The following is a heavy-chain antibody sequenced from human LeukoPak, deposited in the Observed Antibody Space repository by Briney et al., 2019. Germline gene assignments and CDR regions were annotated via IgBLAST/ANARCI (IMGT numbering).Heavy chain of an antibody. V-gene: IGHV4-30-4*01. CDR3: ASHYYDSSGYHNPDY. CDR2: IYYSGST. CDR1: GGSISSGDYY. J-gene: IGHJ4*02. Sequence: SETLSLTCTVSGGSISSGDYYWSWIRQPPGKGLEWIGYIYYSGSTYYNPSLKSRVTISVDTSKNQFSLKLSSVTAADTAVYYCASHYYDSSGYHNPDYWGQGTLVTVSS. D-gene: IGHD3-22*01.